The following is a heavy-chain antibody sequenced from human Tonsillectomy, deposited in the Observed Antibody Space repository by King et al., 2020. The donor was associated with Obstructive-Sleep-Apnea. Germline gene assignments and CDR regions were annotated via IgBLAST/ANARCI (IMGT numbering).Heavy chain of an antibody. Sequence: VQLVESGGGVVQPGRSLRLSCAASGFTFSSYGMHWVRQAPGTGLEWVAGISYDASNKYYADSVKGRFTISRDNSKNTLYLQMNSLRAEDTAVYYCAKDRRGYGTTLDYWGQGTLVTVSS. CDR3: AKDRRGYGTTLDY. D-gene: IGHD1-14*01. V-gene: IGHV3-30*18. CDR2: ISYDASNK. J-gene: IGHJ4*02. CDR1: GFTFSSYG.